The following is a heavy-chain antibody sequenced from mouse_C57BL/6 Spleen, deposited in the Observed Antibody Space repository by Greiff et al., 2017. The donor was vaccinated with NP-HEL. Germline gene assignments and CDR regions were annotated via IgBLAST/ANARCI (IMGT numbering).Heavy chain of an antibody. J-gene: IGHJ3*01. D-gene: IGHD3-2*02. V-gene: IGHV1-55*01. Sequence: QVQLQQSGAELVKPGASVKMSCKASGYTFTSYWITWVKQRPGQGLEWIGDIYPGSGSTNYNEKFKSKATLTVDTSSSTAYMQLSSLTSEDSAVYYCAREGDSSGYEGFAYWGQGTLVTVSA. CDR1: GYTFTSYW. CDR3: AREGDSSGYEGFAY. CDR2: IYPGSGST.